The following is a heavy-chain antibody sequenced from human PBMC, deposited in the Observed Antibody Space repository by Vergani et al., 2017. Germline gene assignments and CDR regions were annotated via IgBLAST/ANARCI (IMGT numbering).Heavy chain of an antibody. Sequence: VQLVESGGGVVQPGGSLRLSCVASGFSFRNAWMNWVRRTPGKGLEWVGRIKSTFDRGTTDYAAAVKGRFTISRDDSKNTLFLQMNGLKTEYIGVYYCTTDPRYCGDGSCYWLRDHHYYGMDVWGQGTTVTVSS. CDR2: IKSTFDRGTT. J-gene: IGHJ6*02. CDR3: TTDPRYCGDGSCYWLRDHHYYGMDV. V-gene: IGHV3-15*07. D-gene: IGHD2-21*01. CDR1: GFSFRNAW.